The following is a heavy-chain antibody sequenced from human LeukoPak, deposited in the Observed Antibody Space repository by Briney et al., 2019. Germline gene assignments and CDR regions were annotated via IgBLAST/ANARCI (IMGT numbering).Heavy chain of an antibody. CDR2: ISYDGRNK. V-gene: IGHV3-30*18. J-gene: IGHJ3*01. CDR3: AKPRDIDSWAFDV. D-gene: IGHD2-15*01. CDR1: GFTFNNHD. Sequence: PGESLRLSCAASGFTFNNHDMHWVRQAPGNGLEWVAGISYDGRNKYYADSGNGRFTISRDNSKNTLNLQMNRLRPEATAVYYCAKPRDIDSWAFDVWGQGTMVTVS.